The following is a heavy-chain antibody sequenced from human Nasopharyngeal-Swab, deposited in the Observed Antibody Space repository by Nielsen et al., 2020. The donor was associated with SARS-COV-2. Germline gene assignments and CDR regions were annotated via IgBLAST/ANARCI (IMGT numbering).Heavy chain of an antibody. J-gene: IGHJ4*02. Sequence: GGSLRPSLAASGFTLCSYAIRWVRQAPGKGLEWVSTISSSVSSTYYADSVKGRFTISRGNSKNTLYLQMNSLRVEDTAVYYCAKWLSTRSLDYWGQGTLVTVSS. CDR3: AKWLSTRSLDY. CDR2: ISSSVSST. V-gene: IGHV3-23*01. CDR1: GFTLCSYA. D-gene: IGHD2-2*01.